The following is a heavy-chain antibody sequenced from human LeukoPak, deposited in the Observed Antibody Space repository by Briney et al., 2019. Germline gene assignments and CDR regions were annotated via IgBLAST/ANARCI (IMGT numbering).Heavy chain of an antibody. D-gene: IGHD3/OR15-3a*01. Sequence: SETLSLTCTVSGDSISNYYWSWIRQSPGKELEWIGYMYNRGSTIYNPSLKSRVTISTDTSKNQFSLRLTSVTAADTAVYYCARAGKAGTGTLDYWGQGTLITASS. V-gene: IGHV4-59*01. CDR1: GDSISNYY. J-gene: IGHJ4*02. CDR2: MYNRGST. CDR3: ARAGKAGTGTLDY.